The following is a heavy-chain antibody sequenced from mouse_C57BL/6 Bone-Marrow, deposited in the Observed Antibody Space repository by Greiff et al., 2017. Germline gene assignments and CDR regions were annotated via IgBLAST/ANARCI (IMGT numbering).Heavy chain of an antibody. V-gene: IGHV1-26*01. CDR3: ARDYYGSSCYFDF. J-gene: IGHJ2*01. D-gene: IGHD1-1*01. CDR1: GFTFTDYY. Sequence: EVQLQQSGPELVKPGASVKISCTASGFTFTDYYMNWVKQSHGKSLEWIGDINPDNGGTSYNQKLKGKATLTVDKSSNSTYLELRILTSEDSAVYYCARDYYGSSCYFDFWGEGTILTVSS. CDR2: INPDNGGT.